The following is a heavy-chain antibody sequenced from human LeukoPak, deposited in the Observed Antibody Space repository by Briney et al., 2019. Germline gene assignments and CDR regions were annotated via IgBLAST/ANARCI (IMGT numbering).Heavy chain of an antibody. CDR3: AREDDFWSGYYSDY. J-gene: IGHJ4*02. CDR2: ITGSSNYI. D-gene: IGHD3-3*01. CDR1: GFIFTTYN. V-gene: IGHV3-21*01. Sequence: PGGSLRLSCAASGFIFTTYNMNWVRQAPGKGLEWVSSITGSSNYIYYADSVKGRFTISRDNAKNSLYLQMNSLRAEDTAVYYCAREDDFWSGYYSDYWGQGTLVTVSS.